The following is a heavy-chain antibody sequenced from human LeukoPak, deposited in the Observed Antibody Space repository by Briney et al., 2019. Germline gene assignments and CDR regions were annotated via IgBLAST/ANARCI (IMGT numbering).Heavy chain of an antibody. CDR2: ITTHNGHT. D-gene: IGHD5-18*01. J-gene: IGHJ4*02. CDR3: ARGGYSYGYMGYFDY. CDR1: GYTFTSYA. Sequence: ASVKVSCKASGYTFTSYAISWVRQAPGQGLEWMGWITTHNGHTNYAQNLQGRVTMTTDTSTSTAYMELRSLRSDDTAVYYCARGGYSYGYMGYFDYWGQGTLVTVSS. V-gene: IGHV1-18*01.